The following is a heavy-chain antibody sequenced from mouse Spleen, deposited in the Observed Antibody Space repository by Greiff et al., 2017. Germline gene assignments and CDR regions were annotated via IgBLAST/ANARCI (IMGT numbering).Heavy chain of an antibody. V-gene: IGHV1-69*01. CDR1: GYTFTSYW. CDR2: IDPSDSYT. CDR3: ARGGAPFDY. D-gene: IGHD6-1*01. J-gene: IGHJ2*01. Sequence: VQLVESGAELVMPGASVKLSCKASGYTFTSYWMHWVKQRPGQGLEWIGEIDPSDSYTNYNQKFKGKATLTVDKSSSTAYMQLSSLTSEDSAVYYCARGGAPFDYWGQGTTLTVSS.